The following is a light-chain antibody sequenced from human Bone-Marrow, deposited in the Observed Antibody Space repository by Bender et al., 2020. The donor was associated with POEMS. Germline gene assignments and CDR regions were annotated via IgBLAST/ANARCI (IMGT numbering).Light chain of an antibody. CDR1: SSDVGAYNF. Sequence: QPALTQPRSVSGSPGQSVTISCTGTSSDVGAYNFVSWYQQHPGKAPKLMIYDVTKRPSGVPDRFSGSKSGNTASLTISGIQAEDEADYYCASYRIISKWVFGGGTKLTVL. CDR3: ASYRIISKWV. J-gene: IGLJ3*02. V-gene: IGLV2-11*01. CDR2: DVT.